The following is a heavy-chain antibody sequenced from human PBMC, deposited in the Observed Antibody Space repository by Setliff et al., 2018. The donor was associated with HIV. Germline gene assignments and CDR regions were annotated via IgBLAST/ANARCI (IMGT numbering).Heavy chain of an antibody. CDR2: IDAGNGNT. CDR1: GYTFTNFA. J-gene: IGHJ4*02. CDR3: ARGPYSSWSDY. D-gene: IGHD6-13*01. V-gene: IGHV1-3*01. Sequence: ASVKVSCKASGYTFTNFAVNWVRQAPGQGLEWMGWIDAGNGNTKYSQKFKGRVTITRDTSASTAYMELNSRRSEDTAIYYCARGPYSSWSDYWGQGTLVTVSS.